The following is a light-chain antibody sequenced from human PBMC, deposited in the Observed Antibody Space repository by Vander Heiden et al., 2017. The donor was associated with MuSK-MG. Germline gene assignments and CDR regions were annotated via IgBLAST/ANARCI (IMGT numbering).Light chain of an antibody. CDR3: QSYDSSLSGYYV. Sequence: HSVLTQPPSVSGAPGQSVTISCTGSSSNIGAGYDVHWYQQLPGTAPTLLIYVNTNRPSGVPDRFSGSKSGTSASLAITGLQAEDEADYYCQSYDSSLSGYYVFGTGTKVTVL. J-gene: IGLJ1*01. CDR2: VNT. CDR1: SSNIGAGYD. V-gene: IGLV1-40*01.